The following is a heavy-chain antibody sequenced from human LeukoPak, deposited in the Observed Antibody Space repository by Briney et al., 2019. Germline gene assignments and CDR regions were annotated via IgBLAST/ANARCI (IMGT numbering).Heavy chain of an antibody. CDR1: GVSTISYY. V-gene: IGHV4-59*01. J-gene: IGHJ3*02. CDR2: VYYSGST. Sequence: SETLSLTCTVSGVSTISYYWSWIRQPPGKGLEWIGYVYYSGSTKYNPSLKSRVTMSVDTSRNQFSLKLNSVTAADTAVYYCARGGNSGSSAVRWDDSFDIWGQGTMVTVSS. D-gene: IGHD6-19*01. CDR3: ARGGNSGSSAVRWDDSFDI.